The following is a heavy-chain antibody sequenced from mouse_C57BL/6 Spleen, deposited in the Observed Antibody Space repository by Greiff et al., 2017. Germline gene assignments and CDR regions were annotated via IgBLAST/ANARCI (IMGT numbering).Heavy chain of an antibody. CDR2: INPGSGGT. D-gene: IGHD2-4*01. J-gene: IGHJ4*01. CDR3: ARGDDYDEGYAMDY. Sequence: VQLQQSGAELVRPGTSVKVSCKASGYAFTNYLIEWVKQRPGQGLEWIGVINPGSGGTNYNEKFKGKAKLTADKSSSTAYMQLSSLTSEDSAVYFCARGDDYDEGYAMDYWGQGTSVTVSS. CDR1: GYAFTNYL. V-gene: IGHV1-54*01.